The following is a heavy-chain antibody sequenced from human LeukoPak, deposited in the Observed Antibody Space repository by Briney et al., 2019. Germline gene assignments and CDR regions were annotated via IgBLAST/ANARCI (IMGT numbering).Heavy chain of an antibody. D-gene: IGHD3-9*01. V-gene: IGHV4-39*01. CDR3: ARVRRTPRATILGLYYFDY. CDR1: GGSISSSSYH. CDR2: IYYSGTT. Sequence: SETLSLTCTVSGGSISSSSYHWGWIRQPPGKGLEWIGSIYYSGTTYYNPSLKSRVTISVDTSKNQFSLKLSPVTAADTAVYYCARVRRTPRATILGLYYFDYWGQGTLVTVSS. J-gene: IGHJ4*02.